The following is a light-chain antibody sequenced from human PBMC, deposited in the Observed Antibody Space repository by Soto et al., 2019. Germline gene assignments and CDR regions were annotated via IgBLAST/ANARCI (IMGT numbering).Light chain of an antibody. CDR2: GAS. V-gene: IGKV3-20*01. CDR3: QQYGRLPFT. Sequence: ENVLTQSPGTLSLSPGERATLSCRASQTMTNNFLAWFQQKPGLAPRLLIHGASTRASAVPDRFSGGGSGTDFVLTISRLEPEDFAVYYCQQYGRLPFTFGRGTKLQIK. CDR1: QTMTNNF. J-gene: IGKJ2*01.